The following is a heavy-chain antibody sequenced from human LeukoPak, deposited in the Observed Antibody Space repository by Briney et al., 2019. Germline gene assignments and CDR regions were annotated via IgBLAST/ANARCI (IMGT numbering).Heavy chain of an antibody. CDR3: AKDHGSSWFDY. D-gene: IGHD6-13*01. V-gene: IGHV3-9*01. Sequence: GGSLRLSCAASGFTFDDYAMHWVRQAPGKGLEWVSGISWNSGSIGYADSVKGRFTISRDNAKNSLYLQMNSLRAEDTASYYCAKDHGSSWFDYWGQGTLVTVSS. CDR1: GFTFDDYA. J-gene: IGHJ4*02. CDR2: ISWNSGSI.